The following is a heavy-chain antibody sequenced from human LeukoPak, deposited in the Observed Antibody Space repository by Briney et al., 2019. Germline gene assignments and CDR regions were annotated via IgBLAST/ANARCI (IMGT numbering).Heavy chain of an antibody. V-gene: IGHV3-21*01. D-gene: IGHD1-14*01. CDR1: GFTFSSYT. CDR3: ARSRTSSPYDKNLNF. CDR2: ISSSINYI. J-gene: IGHJ4*02. Sequence: GALRLSCAASGFTFSSYTMSWVREAPGKGLEWVASISSSINYIYHADSIKGRFTISRDDAQNSVYLQMNSLKDEDTAVYYCARSRTSSPYDKNLNFWGQGTLVIVSS.